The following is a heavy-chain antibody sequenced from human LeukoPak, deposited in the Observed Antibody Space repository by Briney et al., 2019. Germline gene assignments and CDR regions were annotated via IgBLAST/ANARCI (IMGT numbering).Heavy chain of an antibody. J-gene: IGHJ3*02. Sequence: GGSLRLPCAASGFTFSSYDMHWVRQAPGRGLEWVSAIGLAGDTYYPDSVKGRFTISRENAKNSMHLQMNSLKDGDTAVYYCIRGGIQVSGIDAFDIWGQGTVVTVSS. V-gene: IGHV3-13*01. CDR1: GFTFSSYD. CDR3: IRGGIQVSGIDAFDI. CDR2: IGLAGDT. D-gene: IGHD5/OR15-5a*01.